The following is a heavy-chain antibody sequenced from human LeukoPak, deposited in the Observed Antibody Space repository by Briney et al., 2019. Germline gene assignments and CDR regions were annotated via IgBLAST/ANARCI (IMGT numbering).Heavy chain of an antibody. V-gene: IGHV3-23*01. CDR2: ISGSGDTT. CDR1: GFIFSNYA. CDR3: AKDLRRSYGPMGYYYYMDV. D-gene: IGHD3-10*01. J-gene: IGHJ6*03. Sequence: PGGSLRLSCATSGFIFSNYAVNWVRQAPGKGLGWVSIISGSGDTTYYADSVKGRFTISRDNAKNSLYMQMSSLRAEDTALYYCAKDLRRSYGPMGYYYYMDVWGKGTTVTISS.